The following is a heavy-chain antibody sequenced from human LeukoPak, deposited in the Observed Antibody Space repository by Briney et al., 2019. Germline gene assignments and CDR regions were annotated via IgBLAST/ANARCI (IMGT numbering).Heavy chain of an antibody. CDR1: GFTFSNAW. Sequence: GGSLRLSCAASGFTFSNAWMSWVRQALGKGLEWVGRIRSKTDGGTTDYAAPVKGRFTISRDDSKSTVYLQMNSLKTEDTAVYYCTTVTWAQTTDHWGQGTLVTVSS. J-gene: IGHJ4*02. CDR3: TTVTWAQTTDH. V-gene: IGHV3-15*01. D-gene: IGHD1-14*01. CDR2: IRSKTDGGTT.